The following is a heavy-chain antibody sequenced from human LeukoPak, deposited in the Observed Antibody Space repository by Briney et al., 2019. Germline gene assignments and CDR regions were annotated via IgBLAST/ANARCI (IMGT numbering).Heavy chain of an antibody. CDR1: GGSFSGYY. CDR2: INHSGSN. D-gene: IGHD5-12*01. V-gene: IGHV4-34*01. Sequence: PAETLSLTCAVYGGSFSGYYWSWLRQPPGKALEWIGEINHSGSNNYNPSLKSRVTISVDTYQNQFSLKLGSVTAADTAVYYCARASGRIVAEGYYYYMDVWGKGTTVTVSS. J-gene: IGHJ6*03. CDR3: ARASGRIVAEGYYYYMDV.